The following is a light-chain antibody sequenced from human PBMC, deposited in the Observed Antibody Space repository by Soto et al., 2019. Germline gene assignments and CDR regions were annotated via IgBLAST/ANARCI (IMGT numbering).Light chain of an antibody. CDR2: STS. J-gene: IGKJ1*01. CDR1: QSVSSN. V-gene: IGKV3-15*01. CDR3: QQYNNWPPWT. Sequence: EIVMTQSPATLSASPGERATLSCRASQSVSSNLAWYQQRPGQAPRLLIYSTSTRATGIPARFSGSGSGTEFTLTISSLQSEDFAVYYCQQYNNWPPWTFGQGTKVDI.